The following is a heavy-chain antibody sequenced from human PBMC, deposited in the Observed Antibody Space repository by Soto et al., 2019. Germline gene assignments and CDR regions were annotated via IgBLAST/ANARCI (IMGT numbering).Heavy chain of an antibody. D-gene: IGHD6-6*01. V-gene: IGHV1-18*01. CDR2: ISGYDGNT. J-gene: IGHJ5*02. Sequence: QVQLVQSGGEVRKPGASVKVSCKASGYTCSNYGITWVRQAPGQGLEWMGWISGYDGNTNYEQNFQGRVTMTTGASTRPAYMELSSLSSDDTAVHYGARKSYSSSWFDPWGQGTLVTASS. CDR3: ARKSYSSSWFDP. CDR1: GYTCSNYG.